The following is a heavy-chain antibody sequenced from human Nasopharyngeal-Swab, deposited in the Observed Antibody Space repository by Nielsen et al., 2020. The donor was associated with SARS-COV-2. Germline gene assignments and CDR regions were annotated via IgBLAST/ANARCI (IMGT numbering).Heavy chain of an antibody. D-gene: IGHD2-21*02. V-gene: IGHV3-74*01. Sequence: GSLRLSCSAAGFTLSDYWMHWVRQAPGKGLVWVSGISGDGRRTAYADSVKGRFTMSSDKAKNTIYLQMNSLSTDDTAVYYCARDQDEVTPNDFWGQGTLVTVSS. J-gene: IGHJ4*02. CDR2: ISGDGRRT. CDR3: ARDQDEVTPNDF. CDR1: GFTLSDYW.